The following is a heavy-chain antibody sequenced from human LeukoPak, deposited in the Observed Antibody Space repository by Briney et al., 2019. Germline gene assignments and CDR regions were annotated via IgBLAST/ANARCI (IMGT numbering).Heavy chain of an antibody. D-gene: IGHD1-26*01. J-gene: IGHJ4*02. CDR3: ARDRGGSYTPLAY. Sequence: GGSLRLSCAASGFTVNNYAMNGVRQAPGKGLQWVSGFSGSGGRTYYADSVKGRFTISRDNAMNSVYLQMNSLRAEDTAVYYCARDRGGSYTPLAYWGQGVLVTVSS. CDR1: GFTVNNYA. CDR2: FSGSGGRT. V-gene: IGHV3-23*01.